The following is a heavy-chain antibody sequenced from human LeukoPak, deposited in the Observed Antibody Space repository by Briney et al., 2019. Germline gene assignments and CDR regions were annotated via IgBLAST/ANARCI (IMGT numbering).Heavy chain of an antibody. J-gene: IGHJ4*02. CDR3: ARDPYGDYGFDY. Sequence: SQTLSLTCTVSGVSISSGDYYWSWIRQPPGKGLEWIGYIYYSGSTYYNPSLKSRVTISVDTSKNQFSLKLSSVTAADTAVYYCARDPYGDYGFDYWGQGTLVTVSS. D-gene: IGHD4-17*01. CDR2: IYYSGST. CDR1: GVSISSGDYY. V-gene: IGHV4-30-4*08.